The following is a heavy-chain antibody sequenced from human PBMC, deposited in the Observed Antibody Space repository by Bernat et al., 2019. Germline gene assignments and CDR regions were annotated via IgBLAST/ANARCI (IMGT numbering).Heavy chain of an antibody. V-gene: IGHV1-69*01. CDR3: ARKKGPSIFGMVIPFDY. CDR2: SIPIFGTA. CDR1: GGTFSSYA. Sequence: QVQLVQSGAEVKKPGSSVKVSCKASGGTFSSYAISWVRQAPGQGLEWMGGSIPIFGTANYAQKFQGRVTITADESTSTVYMELSSLGSEDTAVYYCARKKGPSIFGMVIPFDYWGQGTLVTVSS. D-gene: IGHD3-3*01. J-gene: IGHJ4*02.